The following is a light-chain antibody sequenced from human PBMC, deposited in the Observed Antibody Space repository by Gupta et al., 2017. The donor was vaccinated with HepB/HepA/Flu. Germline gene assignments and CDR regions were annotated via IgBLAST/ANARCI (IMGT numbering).Light chain of an antibody. J-gene: IGKJ4*02. Sequence: IVLTQSPGTLSLSPGESATLSGRASETIRSSNLAWYQQKPGQAPRLLICGASSRATGLPRRISGSASAADISLIISMRAPEDFVVYCCQQLGTSSQTFGEGTKVEIK. CDR2: GAS. V-gene: IGKV3-20*01. CDR1: ETIRSSN. CDR3: QQLGTSSQT.